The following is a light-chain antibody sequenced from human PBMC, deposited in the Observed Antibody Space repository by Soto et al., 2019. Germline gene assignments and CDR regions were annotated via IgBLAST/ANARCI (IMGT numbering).Light chain of an antibody. CDR3: QQSFITPPLT. CDR2: GAS. V-gene: IGKV1-39*01. J-gene: IGKJ4*01. Sequence: DIQITQSPSSLSASIGDRITITCRASQSISTYLNWYQQKPGKAPRLLIYGASTLQNGVPSRFSGSGSATDYNLTISSLQPDDFATYYCQQSFITPPLTFGGGTKVEMK. CDR1: QSISTY.